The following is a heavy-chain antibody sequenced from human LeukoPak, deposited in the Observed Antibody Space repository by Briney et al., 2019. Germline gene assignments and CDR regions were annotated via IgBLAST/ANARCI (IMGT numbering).Heavy chain of an antibody. CDR1: GYTFTSYY. CDR3: ATPYCSSTSCSFDFDY. Sequence: ASAKVSCRASGYTFTSYYMHWVRQAPGQGLEWMGIINPSGGSTSYAQKFQGRVTMTRDMSTSTVYMELSSLRSEDTAVYYCATPYCSSTSCSFDFDYWGQGTLVTVSS. D-gene: IGHD2-2*01. V-gene: IGHV1-46*01. J-gene: IGHJ4*02. CDR2: INPSGGST.